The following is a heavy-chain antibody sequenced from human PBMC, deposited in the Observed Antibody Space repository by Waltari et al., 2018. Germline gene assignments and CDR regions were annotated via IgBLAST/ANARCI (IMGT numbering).Heavy chain of an antibody. CDR1: GGSISTSSYY. CDR2: IYYSGST. Sequence: QLQLQESGPGLVTPSETLSLTCTVPGGSISTSSYYWGWIRQPPGKGREWIGSIYYSGSTYYNPSLKSRVTISVDTSKNQFSLKLSSVTAADTAVYYCARDLEHYYDSSGTSPAFDIWGQGTMVTVSS. V-gene: IGHV4-39*07. CDR3: ARDLEHYYDSSGTSPAFDI. D-gene: IGHD3-22*01. J-gene: IGHJ3*02.